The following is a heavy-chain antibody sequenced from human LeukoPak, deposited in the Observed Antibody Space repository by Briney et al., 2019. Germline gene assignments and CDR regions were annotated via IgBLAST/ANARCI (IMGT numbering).Heavy chain of an antibody. CDR3: AREFDRP. J-gene: IGHJ5*02. D-gene: IGHD3-10*01. Sequence: GLEWMGGIIPIFGTANYAQKFQGRVTITADESTSTAYMELSSLRSEDTAVYYCAREFDRPWGQGTLVTVSS. CDR2: IIPIFGTA. V-gene: IGHV1-69*01.